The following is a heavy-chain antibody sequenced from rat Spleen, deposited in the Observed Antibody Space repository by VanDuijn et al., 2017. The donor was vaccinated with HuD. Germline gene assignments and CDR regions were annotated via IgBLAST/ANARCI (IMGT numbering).Heavy chain of an antibody. CDR3: RGPFDY. CDR2: ITNGGGRL. CDR1: GFIFKDYW. D-gene: IGHD4-3*01. Sequence: EVQLVESGGGLVQPGRSLKLSCVASGFIFKDYWMTWIRQAPGKGLEWVASITNGGGRLYYSDSVKGRFNISRENAKSTLYLQMNSLRSEDTATYYCRGPFDYWGQGVMVTVSS. V-gene: IGHV5-31*01. J-gene: IGHJ2*01.